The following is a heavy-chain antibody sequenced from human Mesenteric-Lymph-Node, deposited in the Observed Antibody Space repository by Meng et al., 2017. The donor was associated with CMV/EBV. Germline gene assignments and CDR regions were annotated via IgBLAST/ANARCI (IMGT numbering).Heavy chain of an antibody. J-gene: IGHJ4*02. CDR1: GYTFTAYE. V-gene: IGHV1-8*03. CDR3: AREEPSGYFDY. CDR2: MNPSSGDT. D-gene: IGHD3-22*01. Sequence: ASVKVSCKASGYTFTAYEINWVRQAPGQGLEWMGWMNPSSGDTGYSPKFQGRVTITRNTATSTAYMDLSSLRFEDTALYYCAREEPSGYFDYWGQGTLVTVSS.